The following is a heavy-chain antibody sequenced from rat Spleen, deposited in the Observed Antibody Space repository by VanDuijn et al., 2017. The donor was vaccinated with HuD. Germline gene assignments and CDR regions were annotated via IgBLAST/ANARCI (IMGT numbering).Heavy chain of an antibody. D-gene: IGHD1-4*01. CDR1: GFTFSSYW. V-gene: IGHV5S10*01. J-gene: IGHJ3*01. CDR3: ATQGYPTPFAY. Sequence: EVQLVETGGGLVQPGRSLKLSCVVSGFTFSSYWMYWIRQAPKKGLEWVATIIYDGTRTHYRDSVKGRFTISRDSAKSTLYLQMDSLRSEDTATYYCATQGYPTPFAYWGQGTLVTVSS. CDR2: IIYDGTRT.